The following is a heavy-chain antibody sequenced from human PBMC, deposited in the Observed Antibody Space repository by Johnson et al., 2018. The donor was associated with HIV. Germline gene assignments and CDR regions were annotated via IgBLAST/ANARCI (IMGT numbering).Heavy chain of an antibody. V-gene: IGHV3-30*04. CDR2: ISSDGSNK. J-gene: IGHJ3*02. CDR3: ARGGGCCGDCYSGFDAFDI. D-gene: IGHD2-21*01. Sequence: QVQLVESGGGVVQPGKSLRLSCVASAFAFSSYAMHWVRQTPGKGLEWVAVISSDGSNKYFADSVKGRFIISRDNSKNTLYLQMNSLTTEYTAAYYCARGGGCCGDCYSGFDAFDIWGQGTMVTVS. CDR1: AFAFSSYA.